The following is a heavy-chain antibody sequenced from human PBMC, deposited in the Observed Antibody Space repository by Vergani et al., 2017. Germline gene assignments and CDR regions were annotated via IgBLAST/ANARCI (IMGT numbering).Heavy chain of an antibody. Sequence: QVQLQQWGAGLLKPSETLSLTCAVYGGSFSGYYWSLIRQPPGKGLEWIGEINHSGSTNYNPSLKSRVTISVDTSKNQFSLKLSSVTAADTAVYYCARGGDYYGMDVWGQGTTVTVSS. CDR3: ARGGDYYGMDV. D-gene: IGHD3-16*01. CDR1: GGSFSGYY. V-gene: IGHV4-34*01. J-gene: IGHJ6*02. CDR2: INHSGST.